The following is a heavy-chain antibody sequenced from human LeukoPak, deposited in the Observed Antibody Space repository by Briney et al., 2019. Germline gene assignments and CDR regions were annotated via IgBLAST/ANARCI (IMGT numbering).Heavy chain of an antibody. D-gene: IGHD3-22*01. Sequence: SVKVSCKASGGTFSSYAISWVRQAPGQGLEWMGGIIPIFGTANYAQKFQGRVTITTDESTSTAYMELSSLRSEDTAVYYCARDHPRDYYYDSSGYYDAFDIWGQETMVTVSS. CDR3: ARDHPRDYYYDSSGYYDAFDI. J-gene: IGHJ3*02. CDR2: IIPIFGTA. V-gene: IGHV1-69*05. CDR1: GGTFSSYA.